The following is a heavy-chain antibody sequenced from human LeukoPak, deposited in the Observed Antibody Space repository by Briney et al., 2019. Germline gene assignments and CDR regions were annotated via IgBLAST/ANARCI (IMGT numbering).Heavy chain of an antibody. Sequence: GGSLRLSCAASGFTFSSYWMSWVRQAPGKGLEWVANIKQDGSEKYYVGSVKGRFTISRDNAKNSLYLQMDSLRAEDTAVYYCARSIPGDSSGWYLNYWGQGTLVTVSS. CDR1: GFTFSSYW. V-gene: IGHV3-7*01. J-gene: IGHJ4*02. CDR3: ARSIPGDSSGWYLNY. D-gene: IGHD6-19*01. CDR2: IKQDGSEK.